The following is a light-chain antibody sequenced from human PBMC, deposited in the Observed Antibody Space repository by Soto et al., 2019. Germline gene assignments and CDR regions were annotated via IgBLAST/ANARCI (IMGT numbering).Light chain of an antibody. V-gene: IGKV2-30*01. CDR3: MQGTHPFT. J-gene: IGKJ3*01. CDR1: QSLVYSDGNTY. Sequence: DVVMTQSPLSLPVSLGQPASISCRSSQSLVYSDGNTYLNWFQQRPGQSQRRLIYKVSNRDSGVPDRLRGSGSGTDFTLKISRVDAEDVGVYYCMQGTHPFTFGPGTKVDIK. CDR2: KVS.